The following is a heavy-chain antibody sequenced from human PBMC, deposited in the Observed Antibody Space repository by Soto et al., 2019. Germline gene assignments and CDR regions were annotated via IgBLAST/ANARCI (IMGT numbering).Heavy chain of an antibody. CDR1: GVNFSSYG. CDR3: AKDGFLFFGVVIEHYYYYGMDV. CDR2: ISYDGSNK. Sequence: GFLRSCGAGSGVNFSSYGMDWVRQAPGKGLEWGAVISYDGSNKYYADSVKGRFTISRDNSKNTLYLQMNSLRAEDTAVYYCAKDGFLFFGVVIEHYYYYGMDVWGQGPTVTVSS. J-gene: IGHJ6*02. V-gene: IGHV3-30*18. D-gene: IGHD3-3*01.